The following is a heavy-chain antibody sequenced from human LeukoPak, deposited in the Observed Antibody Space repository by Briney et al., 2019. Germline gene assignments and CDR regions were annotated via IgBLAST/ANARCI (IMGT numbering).Heavy chain of an antibody. CDR3: VKDSNYDFWSGYYKGFDN. J-gene: IGHJ4*02. CDR1: GFTFDDYG. Sequence: GGSLRLSCAASGFTSGFTFDDYGMHWVRQVPGKGLERVSGISRDGGRTGYADSVQGRFTISRDNSRNSLHLQMNSLRVEDTAFYYCVKDSNYDFWSGYYKGFDNWGQGTLVTVSS. D-gene: IGHD3-3*01. CDR2: ISRDGGRT. V-gene: IGHV3-20*04.